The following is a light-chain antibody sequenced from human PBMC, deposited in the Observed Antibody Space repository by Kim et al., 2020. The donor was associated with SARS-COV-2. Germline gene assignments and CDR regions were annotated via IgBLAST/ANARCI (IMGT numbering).Light chain of an antibody. CDR3: QAWDSSTAVV. Sequence: VSPGQTASITCSGDNLGDKYACWYQQKPGRSPVLVIYQDSKRPSGIPERFSGSNSGNTATLTISGTQAMDEADYYCQAWDSSTAVVFGGGTQLTVL. CDR2: QDS. CDR1: NLGDKY. V-gene: IGLV3-1*01. J-gene: IGLJ2*01.